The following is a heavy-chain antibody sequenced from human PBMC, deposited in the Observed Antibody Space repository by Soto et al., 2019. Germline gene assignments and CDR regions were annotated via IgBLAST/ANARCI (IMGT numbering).Heavy chain of an antibody. CDR1: GFTFGNYA. J-gene: IGHJ4*02. CDR3: TTGPNHHETTDC. V-gene: IGHV3-23*01. CDR2: IGGTGNNI. Sequence: PGGSLRLSCAASGFTFGNYAMSWVRQAPGKGLQWVSAIGGTGNNIYYADSVKGRFIISRDKSKNTLYLQMNSLKTEDTAVYYCTTGPNHHETTDCWGQGTLVTVSS. D-gene: IGHD1-7*01.